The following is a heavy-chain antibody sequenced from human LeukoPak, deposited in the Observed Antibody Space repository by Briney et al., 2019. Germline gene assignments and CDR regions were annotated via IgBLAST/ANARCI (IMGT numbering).Heavy chain of an antibody. CDR2: IYSGGST. Sequence: GGSLRLSCAASGFTVSSNYMSWVRQAPGKGLEWVSVIYSGGSTYYADSVKGRFTISRDNSKNTLYLQMNSLRAEDTAVYYCARELNYGVYGYWGQGTLVTVSS. CDR3: ARELNYGVYGY. CDR1: GFTVSSNY. J-gene: IGHJ4*02. D-gene: IGHD4-17*01. V-gene: IGHV3-53*01.